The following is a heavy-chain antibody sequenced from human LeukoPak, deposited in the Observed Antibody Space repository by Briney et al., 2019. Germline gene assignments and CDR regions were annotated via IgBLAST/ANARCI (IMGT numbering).Heavy chain of an antibody. CDR1: GGSISSGDYY. V-gene: IGHV4-30-4*08. J-gene: IGHJ6*03. Sequence: PSQTLSLTCTVSGGSISSGDYYWSWIRQPPGKGLEWIGYIYYSGSTYYNPSLKSRVTISVDTSKNQFSLKLSSVTAADTAVYYCARDEVSRSFYYMDVWGKGTTVTVSS. CDR3: ARDEVSRSFYYMDV. D-gene: IGHD5/OR15-5a*01. CDR2: IYYSGST.